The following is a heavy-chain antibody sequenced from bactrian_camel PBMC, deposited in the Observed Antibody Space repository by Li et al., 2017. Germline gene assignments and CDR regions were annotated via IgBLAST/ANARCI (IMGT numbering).Heavy chain of an antibody. V-gene: IGHV3S1*01. Sequence: HVQLVESGGGLVQPGGSLRLSCAASGFTFSTYSMSWVRQAPGKGLEWVSTISSGCTTTYTYYADSVRGRFTISRDNAKNSLYLQMRNLKSEDTALYYCATSMGPRWYMALIDFGYWGQGTQVTVS. CDR1: GFTFSTYS. CDR3: ATSMGPRWYMALIDFGY. J-gene: IGHJ6*01. D-gene: IGHD6*01. CDR2: ISSGCTTTYT.